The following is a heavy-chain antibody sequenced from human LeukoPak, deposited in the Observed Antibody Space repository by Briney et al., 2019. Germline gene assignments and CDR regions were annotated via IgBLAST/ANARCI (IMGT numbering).Heavy chain of an antibody. CDR3: ARDWRYSYGN. V-gene: IGHV3-7*01. CDR1: GFTFSSYW. Sequence: GGSQRLLCAPSGFTFSSYWMRWVRQAPGEGREGVANIKQDGSKKCYVDSVKSRFTISRDNAKNSLYLQMNSLRAEDTAVYYCARDWRYSYGNWGQGTLVTVSS. CDR2: IKQDGSKK. J-gene: IGHJ4*02. D-gene: IGHD5-18*01.